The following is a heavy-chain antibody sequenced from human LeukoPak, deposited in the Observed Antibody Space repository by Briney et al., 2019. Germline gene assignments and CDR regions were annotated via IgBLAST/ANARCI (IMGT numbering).Heavy chain of an antibody. CDR1: GGSFSGYY. J-gene: IGHJ4*02. CDR3: ARVGVITMIVNY. Sequence: KPSETLSLTCAVYGGSFSGYYWSWIRQPPGKGLEWIGEINHSGSTHYNPSLKSRVTISVDTSKNQFSLKLSSVTAADTAVYYCARVGVITMIVNYWGQGTLVTVSS. D-gene: IGHD3-22*01. CDR2: INHSGST. V-gene: IGHV4-34*01.